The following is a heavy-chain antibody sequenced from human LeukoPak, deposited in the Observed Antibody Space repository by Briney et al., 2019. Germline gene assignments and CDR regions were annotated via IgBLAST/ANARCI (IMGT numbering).Heavy chain of an antibody. CDR3: AGGVMYSGSWYRDY. CDR2: IYSGGST. J-gene: IGHJ4*02. V-gene: IGHV3-66*01. CDR1: GFTVSSNY. Sequence: WGSLTLSCAASGFTVSSNYMSWVRQAPGKGLEWVSVIYSGGSTYYADSVKGRFTISRDNSKNTLYLQMNSLRAEDTAVYYCAGGVMYSGSWYRDYWGQGTLVTVSS. D-gene: IGHD6-13*01.